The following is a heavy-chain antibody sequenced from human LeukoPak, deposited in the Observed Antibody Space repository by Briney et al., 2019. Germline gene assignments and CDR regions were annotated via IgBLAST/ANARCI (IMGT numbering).Heavy chain of an antibody. CDR3: AGYDILTGEGQNAFDI. CDR2: INPNSGGT. Sequence: ASVKVSCKASGYTFTGYYMHWVRQAPGQGLEWMGWINPNSGGTNYAQKFQGRVTMTSDTSIRTAYMELSRLRSDDTAVYYCAGYDILTGEGQNAFDIWGQGTMVTVSS. J-gene: IGHJ3*02. V-gene: IGHV1-2*02. CDR1: GYTFTGYY. D-gene: IGHD3-9*01.